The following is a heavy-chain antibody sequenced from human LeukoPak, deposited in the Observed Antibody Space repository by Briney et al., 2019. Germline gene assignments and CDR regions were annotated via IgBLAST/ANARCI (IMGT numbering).Heavy chain of an antibody. V-gene: IGHV4-61*02. Sequence: PSETLSLTCTVSGGSIRSGGYYWSWIRQPAGKGLEWIGRIYTSGSTNYNPSLTSRVTLSVDTSKNQFSLKLSSVTAADTAVYYCARDLSLANWFDPWGQGTLVTASS. J-gene: IGHJ5*02. CDR2: IYTSGST. CDR3: ARDLSLANWFDP. CDR1: GGSIRSGGYY.